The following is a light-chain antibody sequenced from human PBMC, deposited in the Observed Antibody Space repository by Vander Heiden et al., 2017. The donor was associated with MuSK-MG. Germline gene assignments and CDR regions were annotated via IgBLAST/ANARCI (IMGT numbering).Light chain of an antibody. CDR1: SSDMGDYNF. J-gene: IGLJ2*01. CDR2: DVI. V-gene: IGLV2-14*03. CDR3: SSYSDTGTPVI. Sequence: QSALTQPASVSGSPGQSIPISCTGTSSDMGDYNFVSWYQQHPGRAPRLIIFDVIQRPSGLSDRFSASKSGYTASLTISGLLAEDEAHYYCSSYSDTGTPVIFGGGTKLTVL.